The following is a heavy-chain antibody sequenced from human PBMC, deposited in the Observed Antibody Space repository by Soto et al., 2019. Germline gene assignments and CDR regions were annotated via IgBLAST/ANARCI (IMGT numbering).Heavy chain of an antibody. Sequence: QVQLVESGGGVVQPGRSLRLSCAASGFTFSSYAMHWFPRPPAKGREGGAVISYDGGNKYYADSVKGRFTISRDNSKNTLYLQMNSLRAEDTAVYYCARGGGDYGDYVGYGMDVWGQGTTVTVSS. CDR2: ISYDGGNK. J-gene: IGHJ6*02. CDR1: GFTFSSYA. V-gene: IGHV3-30-3*01. D-gene: IGHD4-17*01. CDR3: ARGGGDYGDYVGYGMDV.